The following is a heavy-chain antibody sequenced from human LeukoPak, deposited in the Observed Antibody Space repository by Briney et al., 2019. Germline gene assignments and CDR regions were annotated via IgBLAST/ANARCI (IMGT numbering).Heavy chain of an antibody. J-gene: IGHJ3*02. Sequence: ASVKVSCKASGGTFSSYAISWVRQAPGQGLEWMGGIIPIFGTANYAQKFQGRVTITADKSTSTAYMELSSLRSEDTAVYYCASKWGRECSGGSCYHAFGIWGQGTMVTVSS. CDR3: ASKWGRECSGGSCYHAFGI. CDR2: IIPIFGTA. V-gene: IGHV1-69*06. CDR1: GGTFSSYA. D-gene: IGHD2-15*01.